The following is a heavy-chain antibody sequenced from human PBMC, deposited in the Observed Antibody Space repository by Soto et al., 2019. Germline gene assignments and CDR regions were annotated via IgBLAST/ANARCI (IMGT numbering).Heavy chain of an antibody. V-gene: IGHV1-69*13. CDR3: ARAVYVMGGYDQYYYYYGMDV. Sequence: ASVKVSCKASGGTFSSYAISWVRQAPGRGLEWMGGIIPIFGTANYAQKFQGRVTITADESTSTAYMELSSLRSEDTAVYYCARAVYVMGGYDQYYYYYGMDVWGQGTTVTVSS. CDR1: GGTFSSYA. D-gene: IGHD5-12*01. CDR2: IIPIFGTA. J-gene: IGHJ6*02.